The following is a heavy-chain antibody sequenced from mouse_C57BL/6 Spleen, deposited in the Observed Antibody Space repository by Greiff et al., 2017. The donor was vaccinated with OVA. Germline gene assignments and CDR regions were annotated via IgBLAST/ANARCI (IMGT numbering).Heavy chain of an antibody. CDR2: ISDGGSYT. CDR3: ARASNYGFDY. J-gene: IGHJ2*01. Sequence: DVKLVESGGGLVKPGGSLKLSCAASGFTFSSYAMSWVRQTPEKRLEWVATISDGGSYTYYPDNVKGRFTISRDKAKNNLYLQMSHLKSEDTAMYYGARASNYGFDYWGHGTTLTVAS. V-gene: IGHV5-4*03. D-gene: IGHD2-5*01. CDR1: GFTFSSYA.